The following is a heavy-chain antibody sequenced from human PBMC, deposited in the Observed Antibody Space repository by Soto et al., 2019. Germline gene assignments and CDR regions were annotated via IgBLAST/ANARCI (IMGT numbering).Heavy chain of an antibody. D-gene: IGHD3-10*01. CDR2: INPNSGGT. CDR3: ARRVKYGSGRRPAYYFDY. CDR1: GYTFTGYY. J-gene: IGHJ4*02. V-gene: IGHV1-2*02. Sequence: ASVKVSCKASGYTFTGYYMHWVRRAPGQGLEWMGWINPNSGGTNYAQKFQDRVTMTRDTSKNQFSLKLSSVTAADTAVYYCARRVKYGSGRRPAYYFDYWGQGTLVTVS.